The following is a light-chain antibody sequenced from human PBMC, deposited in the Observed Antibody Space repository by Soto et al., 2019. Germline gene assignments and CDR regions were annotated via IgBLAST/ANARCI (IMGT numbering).Light chain of an antibody. Sequence: EIVLTQSPGTLSLSPGERATLSCRASQSVSSSYLAWYQQKPGQAPRLLIYGASSRATGITDRFSGSGSGTDFTLTISRLEPEDFSVYYCQQNGSSPRVTFGGGTKVEIK. V-gene: IGKV3-20*01. J-gene: IGKJ4*01. CDR3: QQNGSSPRVT. CDR1: QSVSSSY. CDR2: GAS.